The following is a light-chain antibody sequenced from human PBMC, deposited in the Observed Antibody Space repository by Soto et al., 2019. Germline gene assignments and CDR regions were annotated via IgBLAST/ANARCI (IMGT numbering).Light chain of an antibody. V-gene: IGKV3-20*01. J-gene: IGKJ2*01. CDR3: QQYGSSPPYT. Sequence: EIVLTQSPGTLSLSPGERATLSCRASQSVSSSYLAWYQQKPGQAPRLLIYGASSRATGIPDRFSGSGSGTHITLTISRLEPEDFAMYYCQQYGSSPPYTFGQGTKLEIK. CDR1: QSVSSSY. CDR2: GAS.